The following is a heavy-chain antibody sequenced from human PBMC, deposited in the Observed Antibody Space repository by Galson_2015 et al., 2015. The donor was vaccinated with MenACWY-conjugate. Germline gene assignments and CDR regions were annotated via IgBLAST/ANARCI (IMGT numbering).Heavy chain of an antibody. D-gene: IGHD5-18*01. CDR1: GFTFTGYE. J-gene: IGHJ6*03. V-gene: IGHV3-48*03. CDR3: ARVGTWIHQYFYYMDV. Sequence: SLRLFCAASGFTFTGYEFNWVRQAPGKGLEWLSYISKSGSPIYYADSVKGRFTISRDNMKKSLFLEMNSLRAGDTGVYYCARVGTWIHQYFYYMDVWGKGTTVT. CDR2: ISKSGSPI.